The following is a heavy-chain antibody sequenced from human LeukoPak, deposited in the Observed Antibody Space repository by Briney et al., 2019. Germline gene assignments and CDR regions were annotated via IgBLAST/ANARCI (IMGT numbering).Heavy chain of an antibody. CDR3: AREGRVVVVPAASYYYYYMDV. V-gene: IGHV3-53*01. Sequence: GGSLRLSCAASGFTVSSNYMSWVRQAPGKGLEWVSVIYSGGSTYYADSVKGRFTISRDNSKNTLYLQMNSLRAEDTAVYYCAREGRVVVVPAASYYYYYMDVWGKGTTVTVSS. J-gene: IGHJ6*03. CDR1: GFTVSSNY. CDR2: IYSGGST. D-gene: IGHD2-2*01.